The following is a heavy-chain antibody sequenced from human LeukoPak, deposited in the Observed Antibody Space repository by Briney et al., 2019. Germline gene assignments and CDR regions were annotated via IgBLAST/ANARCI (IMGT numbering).Heavy chain of an antibody. D-gene: IGHD3-9*01. V-gene: IGHV3-7*01. J-gene: IGHJ4*02. Sequence: PGGSLRLSCAASGFTFSSYWMSWVRQAPGKGLEWVANIKQDGSEKYYVDSVKGRFTISRDNAKNSLYLQMNSLRAEDTAVYYCAREKSILTGYSAYYFDYWGQGTLVTVSS. CDR2: IKQDGSEK. CDR3: AREKSILTGYSAYYFDY. CDR1: GFTFSSYW.